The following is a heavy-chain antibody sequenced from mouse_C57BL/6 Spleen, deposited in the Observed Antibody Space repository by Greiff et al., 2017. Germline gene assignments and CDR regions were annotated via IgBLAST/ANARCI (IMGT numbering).Heavy chain of an antibody. V-gene: IGHV1-54*01. CDR2: INPGSGGT. J-gene: IGHJ2*01. CDR3: ARENGYYFDY. Sequence: QVQLQQSGAELVRPGTSVKVSCKASGYAFTNYLIEWVKQRPGQGLEWIGVINPGSGGTNYNEKFKGKATLTADKSSSTAYMQLSSLTSEDSAVYFCARENGYYFDYWGQGTTLTVSS. CDR1: GYAFTNYL.